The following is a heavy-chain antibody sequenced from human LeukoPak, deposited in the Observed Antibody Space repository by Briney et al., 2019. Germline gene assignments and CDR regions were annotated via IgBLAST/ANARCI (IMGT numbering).Heavy chain of an antibody. Sequence: PSETLSLTCTVSGGSISSYYWSWIRQPPGKGLEWIGYIYYSGTTNYNPSLESRVTISVDTSKNQFYLKLSSVTAADTAVYYCARTRSGGWYAYFDYWGQGTLVTVSS. CDR1: GGSISSYY. CDR2: IYYSGTT. V-gene: IGHV4-59*01. J-gene: IGHJ4*02. D-gene: IGHD6-19*01. CDR3: ARTRSGGWYAYFDY.